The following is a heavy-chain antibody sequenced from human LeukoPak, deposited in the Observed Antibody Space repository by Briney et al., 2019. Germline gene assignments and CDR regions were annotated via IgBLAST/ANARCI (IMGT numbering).Heavy chain of an antibody. Sequence: QTGGSLRLSCAASGFTFSNYWMSWVRQAPGKGLEWVANIKPDGSEKYYVDSVKGRLTISKDDAKNSLYLQIHSLRADDTAVYYCVRDRFGYSDYWGQGTQVTVSS. V-gene: IGHV3-7*01. CDR2: IKPDGSEK. CDR1: GFTFSNYW. D-gene: IGHD3-22*01. CDR3: VRDRFGYSDY. J-gene: IGHJ4*02.